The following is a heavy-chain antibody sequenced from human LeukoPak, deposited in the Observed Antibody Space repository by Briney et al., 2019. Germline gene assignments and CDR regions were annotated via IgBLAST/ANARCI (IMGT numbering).Heavy chain of an antibody. CDR3: ARASAVVAASFSGYYYYMDV. D-gene: IGHD2-15*01. Sequence: SETLSLTCAVSGASVSSSDWWSWVRQPPGKGLEWIGEICHVGSTNYNPSLKSRLTISLDKSKNQVSLKLSSVTAADTAVYYCARASAVVAASFSGYYYYMDVWGKGTTVTVSS. V-gene: IGHV4-4*02. CDR1: GASVSSSDW. CDR2: ICHVGST. J-gene: IGHJ6*03.